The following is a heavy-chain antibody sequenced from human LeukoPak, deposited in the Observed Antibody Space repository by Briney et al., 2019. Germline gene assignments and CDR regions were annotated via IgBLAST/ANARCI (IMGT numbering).Heavy chain of an antibody. J-gene: IGHJ4*02. CDR3: AREAEYSSSSDFDY. Sequence: ASVKVSCKASGYTFTGYYFHWVRQAPGQGLEWMGWINPHSGGTNYAQKFQDRVTMTRDTSISTAYTELSRLRSDDTAVYYCAREAEYSSSSDFDYWGQGTLVTVSS. CDR1: GYTFTGYY. D-gene: IGHD6-6*01. CDR2: INPHSGGT. V-gene: IGHV1-2*02.